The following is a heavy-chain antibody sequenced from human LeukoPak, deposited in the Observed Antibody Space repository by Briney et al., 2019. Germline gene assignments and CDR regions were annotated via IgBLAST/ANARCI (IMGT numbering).Heavy chain of an antibody. Sequence: ASVTVSCKASGYTFTSYDINWVGQATGQGREGMGWMNVNSGKRGYAQKFQGRVTMTSNSTISKDYMELRSLRCEETGVDYCGRSTSGCQDAFDIWGQGTMVTVSS. CDR1: GYTFTSYD. CDR2: MNVNSGKR. D-gene: IGHD1-26*01. V-gene: IGHV1-8*01. CDR3: GRSTSGCQDAFDI. J-gene: IGHJ3*02.